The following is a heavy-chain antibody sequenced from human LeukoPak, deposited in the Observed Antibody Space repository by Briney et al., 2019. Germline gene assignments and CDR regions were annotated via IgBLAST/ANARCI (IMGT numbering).Heavy chain of an antibody. CDR3: ARADRDFWSGYLYYFDY. CDR2: MNPNSGNT. D-gene: IGHD3-3*01. J-gene: IGHJ4*02. Sequence: ASVKVSCKXSGYTFTSYDINWVRQATRQGLEWMGWMNPNSGNTGYAQKFQGRVTITRNTSISTAYMELSSLRSEDTAVYYCARADRDFWSGYLYYFDYWGQGTLVTVSS. CDR1: GYTFTSYD. V-gene: IGHV1-8*03.